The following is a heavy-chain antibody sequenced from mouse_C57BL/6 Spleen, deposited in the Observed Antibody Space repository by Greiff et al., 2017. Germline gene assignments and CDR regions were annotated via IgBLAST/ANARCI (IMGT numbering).Heavy chain of an antibody. CDR2: LSSGSSTI. Sequence: EVMLVESGGGLVKPGGSLQLSCAASGFTFSDYGMHWVRQAPEKGLEWVAYLSSGSSTIYYADPVEGRFTISRDNAKNTLFLQMTSLESEDTAMYWCARDEYGRYENGGQVTLVTVSA. D-gene: IGHD5-2*01. J-gene: IGHJ3*01. CDR3: ARDEYGRYEN. CDR1: GFTFSDYG. V-gene: IGHV5-17*01.